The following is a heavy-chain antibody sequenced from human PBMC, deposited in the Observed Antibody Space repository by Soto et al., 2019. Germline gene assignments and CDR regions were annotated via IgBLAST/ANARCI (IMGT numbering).Heavy chain of an antibody. D-gene: IGHD3-22*01. J-gene: IGHJ5*02. CDR3: ARELGYYDSSGYNPLTNWFDP. CDR1: GGTFSSYA. CDR2: IIPIFGTA. V-gene: IGHV1-69*13. Sequence: GASVKVSCKASGGTFSSYAISWVRQAPGQGLEWMGGIIPIFGTANYAQKFQGRVTITADESTSTAYMELSSLRSEDTAVYYCARELGYYDSSGYNPLTNWFDPWGQGTLVTVS.